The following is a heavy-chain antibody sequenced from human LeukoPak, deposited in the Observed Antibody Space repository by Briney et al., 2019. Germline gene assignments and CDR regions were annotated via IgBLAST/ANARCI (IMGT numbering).Heavy chain of an antibody. D-gene: IGHD3-10*01. V-gene: IGHV4-59*01. CDR1: GGSISSYY. Sequence: SETLSLTCTVSGGSISSYYWSWIRQHPWKGLEWIGYIYYSGSTYYNPSLKSRVTISVDTSKNQFSLKLSSVTAADTAVYYCARVKYYYGSGSHTPFDYWGQGTLVTVSS. CDR3: ARVKYYYGSGSHTPFDY. CDR2: IYYSGST. J-gene: IGHJ4*02.